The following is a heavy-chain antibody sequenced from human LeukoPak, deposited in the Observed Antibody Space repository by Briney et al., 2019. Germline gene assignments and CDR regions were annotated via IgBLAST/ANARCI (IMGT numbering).Heavy chain of an antibody. CDR3: ARNGFMDAFDI. CDR1: GFTFSSYS. J-gene: IGHJ3*02. V-gene: IGHV3-53*01. D-gene: IGHD3-16*01. CDR2: IYSGGST. Sequence: PGGSLRLSCAASGFTFSSYSMNWVRQAPGKGLEWVSVIYSGGSTYYADSVKGRFTISRDNSKNTLYLQMNSLRAEDTAVYYCARNGFMDAFDIWGQGTMVTVSS.